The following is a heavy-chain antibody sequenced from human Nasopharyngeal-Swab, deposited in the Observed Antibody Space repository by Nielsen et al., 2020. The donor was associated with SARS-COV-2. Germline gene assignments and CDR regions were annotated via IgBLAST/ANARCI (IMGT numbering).Heavy chain of an antibody. J-gene: IGHJ4*02. Sequence: GESLKISCAASGFTFSSYAMSWVRQAPGKGLEWVSAISGSGGSTYYADSVKGRFTISRDNSKNTLYLQMNSLRAEDTAAYYCAAGTTWAGDYWGQGTLVTVSS. CDR2: ISGSGGST. V-gene: IGHV3-23*01. D-gene: IGHD1-1*01. CDR3: AAGTTWAGDY. CDR1: GFTFSSYA.